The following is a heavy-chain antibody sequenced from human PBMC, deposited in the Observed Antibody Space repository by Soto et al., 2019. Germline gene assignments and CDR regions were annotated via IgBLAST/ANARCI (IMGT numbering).Heavy chain of an antibody. CDR3: ARHLVVAPLGGFDY. Sequence: PSETLSLTCTVSGGSISSSSYYWGWIRQPPGKGLEWIGSIYYSGSTYYNPSLKSRVTISVDTSKNQFSLKLSSVTAADTAVYYCARHLVVAPLGGFDYWGQGTLVTVS. J-gene: IGHJ4*02. CDR1: GGSISSSSYY. V-gene: IGHV4-39*01. CDR2: IYYSGST. D-gene: IGHD2-15*01.